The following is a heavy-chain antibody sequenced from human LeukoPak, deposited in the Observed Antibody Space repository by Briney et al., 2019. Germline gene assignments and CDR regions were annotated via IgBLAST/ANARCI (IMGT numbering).Heavy chain of an antibody. J-gene: IGHJ4*02. CDR1: GYTFTGYY. V-gene: IGHV1-2*02. Sequence: ASVKVSCKASGYTFTGYYIHWVRQAPGQGLERMGWINPDSGGTNYAQKFQGRVTMTRDTPISTAYMDLSRLRSDDTAVYYCARGLEMASVLGYWGQGTLVTVSS. D-gene: IGHD5-24*01. CDR2: INPDSGGT. CDR3: ARGLEMASVLGY.